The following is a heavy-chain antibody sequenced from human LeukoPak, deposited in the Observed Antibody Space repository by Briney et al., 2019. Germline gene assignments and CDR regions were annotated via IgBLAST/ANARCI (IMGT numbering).Heavy chain of an antibody. CDR1: GGSISSGGYS. CDR3: ARVGPHRYYYYSMDV. V-gene: IGHV4-30-2*01. J-gene: IGHJ6*04. CDR2: IYHSGST. Sequence: SQTLSLTCAVSGGSISSGGYSWSWIRQPPGKGLEWIGYIYHSGSTYYNPSLKSRVTISVDRSKNQFSLKLSSVTAADTAVYYCARVGPHRYYYYSMDVWGKGTTVTVSS.